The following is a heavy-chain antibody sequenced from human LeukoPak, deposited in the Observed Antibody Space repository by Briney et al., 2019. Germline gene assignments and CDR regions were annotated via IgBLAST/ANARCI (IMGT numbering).Heavy chain of an antibody. CDR1: GGSISGYY. CDR2: VFASGST. V-gene: IGHV4-4*07. CDR3: VRGIVGTTRHFDL. D-gene: IGHD1-26*01. Sequence: SETLSLTCTVSGGSISGYYWSWIRQPAGKGLEWVGRVFASGSTNYNPSLKSRVTLSVDTSKNQFSLKLRSVTDADTAVYYCVRGIVGTTRHFDLWGQGTLVTVSS. J-gene: IGHJ4*02.